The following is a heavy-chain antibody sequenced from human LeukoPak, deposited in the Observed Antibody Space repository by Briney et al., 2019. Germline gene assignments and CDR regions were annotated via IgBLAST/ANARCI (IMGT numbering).Heavy chain of an antibody. V-gene: IGHV3-53*01. CDR3: AKDLVQVVVVPAALS. CDR2: IYSGGGT. Sequence: GGSLRLSCAASGFTVSSNYMGWVRQAPGKGLEWVSVIYSGGGTYYADSVKGRFTISRDNSKNTLYLQMNSLRAEDTAVYYCAKDLVQVVVVPAALSWGQGTLVTVSS. J-gene: IGHJ5*02. CDR1: GFTVSSNY. D-gene: IGHD2-2*01.